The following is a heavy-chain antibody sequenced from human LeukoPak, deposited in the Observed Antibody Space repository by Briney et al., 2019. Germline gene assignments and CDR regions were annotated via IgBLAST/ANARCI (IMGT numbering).Heavy chain of an antibody. CDR1: GFTFSSYA. CDR3: AKDERNWNYNLASQTYD. V-gene: IGHV3-30-3*01. CDR2: ISYDGSNK. Sequence: PGGSLRLSCAGSGFTFSSYAMHWVRQAPGKGLEWVAVISYDGSNKYYADSVKGRFTVSRDNSKNTLYLQMSSLRAEDTAVYYCAKDERNWNYNLASQTYDWGQGTLVTVSS. J-gene: IGHJ4*02. D-gene: IGHD1-7*01.